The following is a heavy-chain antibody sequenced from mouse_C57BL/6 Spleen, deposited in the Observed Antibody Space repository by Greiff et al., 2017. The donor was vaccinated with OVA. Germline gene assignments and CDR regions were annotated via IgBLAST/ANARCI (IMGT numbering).Heavy chain of an antibody. Sequence: EVKLVESEGGLVQPGSSMKLSCTASGFTFSDYYMAWVRQVPEKGLEWVANINYDGSSTYYLDSLKSRFIISRDNAKNILYLQMSSLKSEDTATYYCARDPYYLGYFDYWGQGTTLTVSS. J-gene: IGHJ2*01. CDR3: ARDPYYLGYFDY. D-gene: IGHD1-1*01. CDR2: INYDGSST. CDR1: GFTFSDYY. V-gene: IGHV5-16*01.